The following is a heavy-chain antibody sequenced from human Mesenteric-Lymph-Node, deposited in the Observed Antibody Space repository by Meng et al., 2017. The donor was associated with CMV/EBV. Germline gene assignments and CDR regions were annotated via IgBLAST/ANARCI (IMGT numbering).Heavy chain of an antibody. CDR2: MNPNSGNT. CDR3: ARFPRSWSGTTDYYYYAMDV. D-gene: IGHD6-13*01. V-gene: IGHV1-8*01. CDR1: GYTFTNYD. J-gene: IGHJ6*02. Sequence: ASVKVSCKASGYTFTNYDINWLRQATGQGLEWMGWMNPNSGNTGYAHKFQGRVTMTRNTSINTAYMEVSSLRYEDTAVYYCARFPRSWSGTTDYYYYAMDVWGQGTTVTVSS.